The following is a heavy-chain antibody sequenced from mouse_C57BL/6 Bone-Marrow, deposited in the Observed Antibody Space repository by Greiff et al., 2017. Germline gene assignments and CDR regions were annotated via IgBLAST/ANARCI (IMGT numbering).Heavy chain of an antibody. J-gene: IGHJ1*03. Sequence: QVQLQQSGAELVRPGSSVKLSCKASGYTFTSYWMHWVKQRPIQGLEWIGNIDPSDSDTHYNQKFKDKATLTVDKSSITAYMQRSSLTSEDSAVYYCARKGYFDVWGTGTTVTVSS. CDR3: ARKGYFDV. CDR1: GYTFTSYW. V-gene: IGHV1-52*01. CDR2: IDPSDSDT.